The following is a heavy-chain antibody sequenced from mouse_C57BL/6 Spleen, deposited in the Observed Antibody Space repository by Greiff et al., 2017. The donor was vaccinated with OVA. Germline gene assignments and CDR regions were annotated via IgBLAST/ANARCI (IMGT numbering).Heavy chain of an antibody. CDR3: TIYYGYDVAY. V-gene: IGHV14-4*01. CDR2: IDPENGDT. Sequence: VQLQQSGAELVRPGASVKSSCTASGFNIKDDYMHWVKQRPEQGLEWIGWIDPENGDTEYASKFQGKATITADTSSNTAYLQLSSLTSEDTAVYYCTIYYGYDVAYWGQGTLVTVSA. J-gene: IGHJ3*01. D-gene: IGHD2-2*01. CDR1: GFNIKDDY.